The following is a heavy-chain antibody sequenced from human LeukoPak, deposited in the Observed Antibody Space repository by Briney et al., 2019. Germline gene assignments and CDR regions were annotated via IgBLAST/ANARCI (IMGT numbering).Heavy chain of an antibody. J-gene: IGHJ6*02. CDR1: GFTFSSYA. V-gene: IGHV3-23*01. D-gene: IGHD2-21*02. CDR3: ARDTATGLDV. CDR2: ISGSGGST. Sequence: GGSLRLSCAASGFTFSSYAMSWVRQAPGKGLEWVSAISGSGGSTYYADSVKGRFTISRDNAKKALYLQMNSLRVEDTAVYVCARDTATGLDVWGQGTTVTVSS.